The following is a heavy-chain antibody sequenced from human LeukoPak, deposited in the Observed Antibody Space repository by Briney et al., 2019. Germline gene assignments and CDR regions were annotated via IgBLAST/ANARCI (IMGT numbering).Heavy chain of an antibody. Sequence: PSETLSLTCTVSGGSISSGGYSSSWIRQQPGKGLDWIGYIYYSGSTYYNPSLKSRVTISVDTSKNQFSLKLSSVTAADTAVYYCARVTRDYGGNCFDYWGQGTLVTVSS. CDR3: ARVTRDYGGNCFDY. CDR2: IYYSGST. V-gene: IGHV4-31*03. D-gene: IGHD4-23*01. CDR1: GGSISSGGYS. J-gene: IGHJ4*02.